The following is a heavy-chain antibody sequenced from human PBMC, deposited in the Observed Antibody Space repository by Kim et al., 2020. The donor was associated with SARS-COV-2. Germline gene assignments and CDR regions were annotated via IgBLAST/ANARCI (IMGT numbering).Heavy chain of an antibody. Sequence: ASVKVSCKASGYTFTSYYMHWVRQAPGQGLEWMGIINPSGGSTSYAQKFQGRVTMTRDTSTSTVYMELSSLRSEDTAVYYCARDGAAAGTSNYYYGMDVWGQGTTVTVSS. V-gene: IGHV1-46*01. D-gene: IGHD6-13*01. CDR2: INPSGGST. J-gene: IGHJ6*02. CDR1: GYTFTSYY. CDR3: ARDGAAAGTSNYYYGMDV.